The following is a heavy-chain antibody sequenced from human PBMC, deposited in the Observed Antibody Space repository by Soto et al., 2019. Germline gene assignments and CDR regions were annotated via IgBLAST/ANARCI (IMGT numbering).Heavy chain of an antibody. Sequence: GGSLSLSYAASGINFSGSAMYWVRQASGKGLEWVGRIRSKADNYATTYAASVQGRFTVSRDDSKNTVYLQMSSLKAEDTAVYYCVHYCSDGECYIKLHSWGQGTLVTVSS. V-gene: IGHV3-73*01. D-gene: IGHD2-8*01. CDR2: IRSKADNYAT. CDR3: VHYCSDGECYIKLHS. J-gene: IGHJ4*02. CDR1: GINFSGSA.